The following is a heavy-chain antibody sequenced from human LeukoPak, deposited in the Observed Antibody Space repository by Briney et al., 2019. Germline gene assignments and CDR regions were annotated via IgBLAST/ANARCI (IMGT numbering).Heavy chain of an antibody. CDR2: VSSTGEYT. J-gene: IGHJ3*01. D-gene: IGHD2-2*01. CDR1: GFSFNRYT. Sequence: NPGGSLRLSCAASGFSFNRYTMNWVRQAPGRGPEWVASVSSTGEYTYYGDSVKGRFTISRDNTENSLSLQMNSLRAEDTALYYCASPYSPSWNDAFDAWGRGTMVTVSS. V-gene: IGHV3-21*04. CDR3: ASPYSPSWNDAFDA.